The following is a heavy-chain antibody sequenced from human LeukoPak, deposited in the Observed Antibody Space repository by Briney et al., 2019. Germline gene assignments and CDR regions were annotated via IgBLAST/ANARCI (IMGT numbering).Heavy chain of an antibody. J-gene: IGHJ4*02. V-gene: IGHV3-23*01. Sequence: GGSLRLSCAASGFTFSTFAMIWVRQPPGKGLEWVSSIFPSGGEIHYADSVKGRFTISRDNSKNTLYLQMNSLRAEDTAVYYCARYPARVGATNDYWGQGTLVTVSS. D-gene: IGHD1-26*01. CDR2: IFPSGGEI. CDR1: GFTFSTFA. CDR3: ARYPARVGATNDY.